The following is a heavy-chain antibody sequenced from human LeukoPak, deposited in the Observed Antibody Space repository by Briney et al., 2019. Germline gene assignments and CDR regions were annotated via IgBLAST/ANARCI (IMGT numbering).Heavy chain of an antibody. D-gene: IGHD5-18*01. CDR2: IYANGGT. CDR3: ARDFTRNSYAVAEFFHP. J-gene: IGHJ1*01. Sequence: SETLSLTYTVSGGSISGYYWNWIRQSAGKGLEWIGRIYANGGTNYNPSLRSRVSMSVDTSKNQFSLKLTSVTAADTAIYYCARDFTRNSYAVAEFFHPWGQGTLVSVSS. CDR1: GGSISGYY. V-gene: IGHV4-4*07.